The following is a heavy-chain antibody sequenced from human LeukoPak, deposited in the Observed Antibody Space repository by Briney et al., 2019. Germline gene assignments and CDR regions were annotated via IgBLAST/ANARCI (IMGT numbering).Heavy chain of an antibody. CDR2: INPNGGST. D-gene: IGHD3-3*01. V-gene: IGHV1-46*01. Sequence: ASVKVSCKASGYTFTSYYMHWVRQAPGQGLEWMGIINPNGGSTSYAQKFQGRVTMTRDTSTSTVYMELSSLRSEDTAVYYCARESGSFQLLEWLYNAFDIWGQGTMVTVSS. CDR3: ARESGSFQLLEWLYNAFDI. CDR1: GYTFTSYY. J-gene: IGHJ3*02.